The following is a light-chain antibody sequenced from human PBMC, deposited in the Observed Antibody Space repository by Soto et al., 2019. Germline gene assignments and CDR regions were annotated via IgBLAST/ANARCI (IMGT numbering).Light chain of an antibody. V-gene: IGKV3-15*01. Sequence: DILLTQSPGNLSLSPWERATLSCRARQSLSSSYLAWYQQKPAQAPRLLIFDTSTRATGVPARFSGGGSGTEFILTISSRQSEDFAVYYCQQYNNRPPITFGQGTRLEIK. CDR3: QQYNNRPPIT. CDR2: DTS. CDR1: QSLSSSY. J-gene: IGKJ5*01.